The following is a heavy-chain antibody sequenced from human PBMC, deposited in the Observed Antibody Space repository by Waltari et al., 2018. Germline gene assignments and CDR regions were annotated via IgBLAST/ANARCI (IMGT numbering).Heavy chain of an antibody. CDR2: IYYSGST. D-gene: IGHD3-3*01. CDR1: GGSISSYY. CDR3: ARGGYDFWSGYLNWFDP. J-gene: IGHJ5*02. V-gene: IGHV4-59*01. Sequence: QVQLQESGPGLVKPSETLSLTCTVSGGSISSYYWSWIRQPPGKGLEWIGYIYYSGSTNDNPSLKSRVTISVDTSKNQFSLKLSSVTAADTAVYYCARGGYDFWSGYLNWFDPWGQGTLVTVSS.